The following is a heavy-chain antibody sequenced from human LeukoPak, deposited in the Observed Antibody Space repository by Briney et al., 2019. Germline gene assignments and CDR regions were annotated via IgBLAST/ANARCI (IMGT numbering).Heavy chain of an antibody. V-gene: IGHV3-20*04. Sequence: PGGSLRLSCAASEFTFDDYGMSWVRQVPGKGLQWVSGINWSGGSTGYADSVKGRFTISRDNAKNSLYLQMNNLRVEDTALYFCARESCSSTTCASLGQDYWGQGTLVTVPS. CDR1: EFTFDDYG. J-gene: IGHJ4*02. CDR3: ARESCSSTTCASLGQDY. D-gene: IGHD2-2*01. CDR2: INWSGGST.